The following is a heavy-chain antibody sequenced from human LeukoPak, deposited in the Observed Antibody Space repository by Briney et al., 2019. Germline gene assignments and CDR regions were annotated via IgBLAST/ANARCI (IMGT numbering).Heavy chain of an antibody. J-gene: IGHJ5*02. CDR1: GGSISSYY. CDR2: IYYSGST. D-gene: IGHD3-22*01. CDR3: ARRITYYYDSSGYYRGNWFDP. V-gene: IGHV4-59*08. Sequence: SETLSFTCTVSGGSISSYYWSWIRQPPGKGLEWIGYIYYSGSTNYNPSLKSRVTISVDTSKNQFSLKLSSVTAADTAVYYCARRITYYYDSSGYYRGNWFDPWGQGTLVTVSS.